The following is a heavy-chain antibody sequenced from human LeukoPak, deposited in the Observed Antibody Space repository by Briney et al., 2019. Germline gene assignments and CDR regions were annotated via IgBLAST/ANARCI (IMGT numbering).Heavy chain of an antibody. D-gene: IGHD3-3*01. CDR1: GFTFSSYA. V-gene: IGHV3-23*01. J-gene: IGHJ4*02. Sequence: GGSLRLSCAASGFTFSSYAMSWVRQAPGKGLEWVSGISGSGGSTYYADSVKGRFTISRDNAKNSLYLQVNSLRAEDTAVYYCARAGKLRFLERRNNYFDYWGQGTLVTVSS. CDR2: ISGSGGST. CDR3: ARAGKLRFLERRNNYFDY.